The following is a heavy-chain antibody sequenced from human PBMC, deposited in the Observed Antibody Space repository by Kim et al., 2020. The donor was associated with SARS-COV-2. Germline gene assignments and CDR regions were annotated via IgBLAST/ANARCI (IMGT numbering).Heavy chain of an antibody. CDR1: GFEFRVYS. V-gene: IGHV3-48*01. Sequence: GGSLRLSCAASGFEFRVYSMNWVRQAPGKGPEWVSYITSDNKRINYAYSVRGRFTISRDNAGNSLFLQMNNLRAEDTARYFCVRGVLYGFDFWGHGTMVT. J-gene: IGHJ3*01. CDR2: ITSDNKRI. D-gene: IGHD2-8*01. CDR3: VRGVLYGFDF.